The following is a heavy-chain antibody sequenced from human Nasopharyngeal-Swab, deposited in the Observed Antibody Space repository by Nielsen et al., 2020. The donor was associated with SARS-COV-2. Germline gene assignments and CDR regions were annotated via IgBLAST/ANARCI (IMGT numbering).Heavy chain of an antibody. Sequence: ASVKVSCKASGYTFTSYALHWVRQAPGQRLEWMGWINAGNGNTKYSQKFQGRVTITRDTSASTAYMELSSLRSEDTAVYYCARGYSYGHIDYWGQGTLVTVSS. J-gene: IGHJ4*02. CDR2: INAGNGNT. V-gene: IGHV1-3*01. CDR3: ARGYSYGHIDY. D-gene: IGHD5-18*01. CDR1: GYTFTSYA.